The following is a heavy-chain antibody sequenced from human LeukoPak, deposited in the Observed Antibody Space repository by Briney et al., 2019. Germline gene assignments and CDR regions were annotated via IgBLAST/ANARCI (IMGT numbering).Heavy chain of an antibody. CDR1: GFTVSDYY. J-gene: IGHJ4*02. D-gene: IGHD1-1*01. Sequence: GGSLRLSCVASGFTVSDYYMSWVRQAPGKGLEWVSLLYTDDTTIYADSVEGRFNISRDDSKNTIYLHMTTLRGEDTAVYYCARGGAFYWNPRYWGQGTLVTVSS. V-gene: IGHV3-53*01. CDR3: ARGGAFYWNPRY. CDR2: LYTDDTT.